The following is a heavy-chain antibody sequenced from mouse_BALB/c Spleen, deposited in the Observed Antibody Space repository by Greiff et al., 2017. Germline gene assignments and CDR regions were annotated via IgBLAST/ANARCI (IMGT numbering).Heavy chain of an antibody. D-gene: IGHD2-4*01. CDR1: GFTFSSFG. Sequence: EVMLVESGAGLVQPGGSRKLSCAASGFTFSSFGMHWVRQAPEKGLEWVAYISSGSSTIYYADTVKGRFTISRDNPKNTLFLQMTSLRSEDTAVYDCARSASNMSTSFAYWGQGTLVTVSA. V-gene: IGHV5-17*02. CDR2: ISSGSSTI. CDR3: ARSASNMSTSFAY. J-gene: IGHJ3*01.